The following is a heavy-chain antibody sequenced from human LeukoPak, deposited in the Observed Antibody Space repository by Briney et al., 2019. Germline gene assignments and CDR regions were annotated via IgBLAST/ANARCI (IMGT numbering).Heavy chain of an antibody. Sequence: SETLSLTCTVSGGSISSSSYYWGWIRQPPGKGLEWIGYIYYSGGTNYNPSLKSRVTISVDTSKNQFSLKLSSVTAADTAVYYCARLRYSGSYYFDYWGQGTLVTVSS. CDR1: GGSISSSSYY. CDR2: IYYSGGT. D-gene: IGHD1-26*01. V-gene: IGHV4-61*05. CDR3: ARLRYSGSYYFDY. J-gene: IGHJ4*02.